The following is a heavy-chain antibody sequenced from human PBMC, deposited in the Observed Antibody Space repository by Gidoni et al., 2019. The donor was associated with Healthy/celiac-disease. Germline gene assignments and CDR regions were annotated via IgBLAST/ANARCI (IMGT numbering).Heavy chain of an antibody. Sequence: EVQLVESGGGLVKPGGSLTLSCAASGFTFSNDWMSWVRQAPGKGLEWVGLIKSKTYGGTTDYSAPVKGRFTISRDDSKNTLYLHMNSLKTEDTAVYYCTTDPSSGWYKVWTFDYWGQGTLVTVSS. CDR1: GFTFSNDW. CDR3: TTDPSSGWYKVWTFDY. V-gene: IGHV3-15*01. D-gene: IGHD6-19*01. J-gene: IGHJ4*02. CDR2: IKSKTYGGTT.